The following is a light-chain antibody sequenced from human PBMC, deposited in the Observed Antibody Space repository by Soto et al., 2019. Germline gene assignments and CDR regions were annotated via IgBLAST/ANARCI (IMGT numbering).Light chain of an antibody. CDR2: GAS. J-gene: IGKJ2*01. V-gene: IGKV3-15*01. CDR3: HQYNSCPPGT. Sequence: EIVMTQSAATLSVAPGERVTFSCRASQGVSRKLAWYQHKPGQAPRLLISGASTGATGIPARFSGSGSGTEFTLTISSLLSEDFALFYCHQYNSCPPGTFGQGTKVDIK. CDR1: QGVSRK.